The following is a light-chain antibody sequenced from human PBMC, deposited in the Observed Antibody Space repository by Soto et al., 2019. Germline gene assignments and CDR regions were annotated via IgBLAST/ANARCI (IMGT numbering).Light chain of an antibody. CDR2: EVS. CDR3: SSYTSSSTLWV. J-gene: IGLJ3*02. V-gene: IGLV2-14*01. CDR1: SSDVGSYNY. Sequence: QSALTQPASVSGSPGQSITISCTGTSSDVGSYNYVSWYQQHPGKAPKLLIYEVSNRPSGVSNRFSGSKSGNTASLTISGLQAEDEAEYFCSSYTSSSTLWVFGGGTKVTVL.